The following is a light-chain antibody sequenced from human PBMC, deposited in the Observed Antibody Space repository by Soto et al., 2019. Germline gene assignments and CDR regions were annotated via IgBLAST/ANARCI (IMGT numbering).Light chain of an antibody. CDR2: DAS. CDR1: QNIINY. Sequence: EIVFTQSPATLSFSPGERATLSCRASQNIINYLAWYQQKAGQAPRLLIYDASNRATGIPAKFSGSGFGTDFTLTISSLEPADSAVYYCQQRSNWPITFGQGTRLEIK. V-gene: IGKV3-11*01. CDR3: QQRSNWPIT. J-gene: IGKJ5*01.